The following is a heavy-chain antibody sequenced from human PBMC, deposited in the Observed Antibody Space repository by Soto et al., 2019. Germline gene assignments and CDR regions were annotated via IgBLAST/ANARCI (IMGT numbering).Heavy chain of an antibody. D-gene: IGHD4-4*01. CDR1: GFTFSSYG. Sequence: GGSLRLSCVASGFTFSSYGMHWVRQAPGKGLEWVGRVKSKTHGGTTDFAASVKGRFAISRDDSISMAFMRMNSLKIEDTAVYYCTTDSYITVTPVRLDYWGHGTLVTVSS. CDR2: VKSKTHGGTT. J-gene: IGHJ4*01. V-gene: IGHV3-15*07. CDR3: TTDSYITVTPVRLDY.